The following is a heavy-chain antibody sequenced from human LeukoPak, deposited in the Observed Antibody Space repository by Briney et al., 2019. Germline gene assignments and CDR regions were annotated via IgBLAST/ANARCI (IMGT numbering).Heavy chain of an antibody. CDR2: IYLGDSDT. J-gene: IGHJ5*02. CDR1: GYSFPNYW. V-gene: IGHV5-51*01. CDR3: ARLHGSETFLSYSWFDP. D-gene: IGHD3-10*01. Sequence: GESLKISCKGSGYSFPNYWIGWVRQMPGKGLEWMGLIYLGDSDTRYSPSFLGHVTISADKSINTAYLQWSSLKASDTAMYYCARLHGSETFLSYSWFDPWGQGTLVTVSS.